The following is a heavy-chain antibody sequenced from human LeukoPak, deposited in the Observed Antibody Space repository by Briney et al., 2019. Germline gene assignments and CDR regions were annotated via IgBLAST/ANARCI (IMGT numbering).Heavy chain of an antibody. V-gene: IGHV3-53*05. CDR3: ANYAALIAAASLVGRDASDI. D-gene: IGHD6-6*01. CDR2: IYSGGST. J-gene: IGHJ3*02. CDR1: GFTVSSNY. Sequence: GGSLRLSCAASGFTVSSNYMSWVRQAPGKGLEWVSVIYSGGSTYYADSVKGRFTISRDNSKNTLYLQMNSLRPEDTAVYYCANYAALIAAASLVGRDASDIWGQGTMVTVSS.